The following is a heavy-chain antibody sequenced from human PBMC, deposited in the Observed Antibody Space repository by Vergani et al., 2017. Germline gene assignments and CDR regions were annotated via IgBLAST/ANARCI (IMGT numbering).Heavy chain of an antibody. Sequence: QVQLVESAGGVVQPGGSLRLSCAASGFTFSNFGMHWIRQAPGKGLEWLAYIGKDVINTRYRDAVKGRFTVSRDNSKDILYLQMDSLRSEDTALYYCAKYLRNSTDGLPDSWGPGTLVFVSS. V-gene: IGHV3-30*02. CDR3: AKYLRNSTDGLPDS. CDR2: IGKDVINT. J-gene: IGHJ4*02. CDR1: GFTFSNFG. D-gene: IGHD4-23*01.